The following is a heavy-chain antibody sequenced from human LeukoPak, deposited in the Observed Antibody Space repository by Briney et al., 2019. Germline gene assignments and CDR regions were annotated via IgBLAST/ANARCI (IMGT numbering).Heavy chain of an antibody. J-gene: IGHJ4*02. D-gene: IGHD5-12*01. V-gene: IGHV3-48*02. Sequence: GGSLRLSCAASGLTFSSYSMSWVRQAPGKGLEWISYISTSSSTIYYADSAKGRFTISRDNGKNSLYLQMNSLRDEDTAVYYCARRGYFDYWGQGTLVTVSS. CDR3: ARRGYFDY. CDR2: ISTSSSTI. CDR1: GLTFSSYS.